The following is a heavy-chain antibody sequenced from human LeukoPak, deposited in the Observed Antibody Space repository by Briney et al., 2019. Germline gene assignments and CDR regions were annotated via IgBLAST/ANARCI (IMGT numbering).Heavy chain of an antibody. D-gene: IGHD2-2*02. CDR2: IIPIFGTA. V-gene: IGHV1-69*05. CDR1: GGTFSSYA. CDR3: ATPSRGPCSSTSCYSDDAFDI. J-gene: IGHJ3*02. Sequence: ASVKVSCKASGGTFSSYAISWVRQAPGQGLEWMGRIIPIFGTANYAQKFQGRVTITTDESTSTAYMELRSLRSDDTAVYYCATPSRGPCSSTSCYSDDAFDIWGQGTMVTVSS.